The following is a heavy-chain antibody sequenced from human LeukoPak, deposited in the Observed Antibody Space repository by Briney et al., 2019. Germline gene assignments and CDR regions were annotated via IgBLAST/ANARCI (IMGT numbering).Heavy chain of an antibody. Sequence: GGSLRLSCAASGFTFSNYWMSWDRQAPGKGLEWVANIKQDGSVKQYVDSIKGRFTISRDNAKNTLYLQMDSLRVEDTAVYYCARFSRVEWSFWGQGTLVTVSS. D-gene: IGHD3-3*01. CDR2: IKQDGSVK. J-gene: IGHJ4*02. V-gene: IGHV3-7*01. CDR3: ARFSRVEWSF. CDR1: GFTFSNYW.